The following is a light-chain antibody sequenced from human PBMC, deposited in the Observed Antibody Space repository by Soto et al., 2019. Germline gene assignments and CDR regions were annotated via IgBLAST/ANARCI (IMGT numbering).Light chain of an antibody. CDR2: RIF. Sequence: EIMMTQSPGTLSVFPGESVTLSCRASQSVNGYLDWFQHKPGQAPRLVLKRIFIRSIGVPARFSGSGSETEFTLTINCLPSEDSGVYYCLQRQACPWTFGQGTKVEIQ. V-gene: IGKV3-15*01. J-gene: IGKJ1*01. CDR3: LQRQACPWT. CDR1: QSVNGY.